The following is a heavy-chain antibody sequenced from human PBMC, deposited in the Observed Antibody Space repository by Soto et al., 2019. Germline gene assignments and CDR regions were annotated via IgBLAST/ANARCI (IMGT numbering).Heavy chain of an antibody. CDR1: GYTFTSYY. CDR3: ARDIGRGASIAARPIDRIYYSYYGMDV. CDR2: INPSGGST. Sequence: GASVKVSCKASGYTFTSYYMHWVRQAPGQGLEWMGIINPSGGSTSYAQKFQGRVTMTRDTSTSTVYMELSSLRSEDTAVYYCARDIGRGASIAARPIDRIYYSYYGMDVWGQGTTVTVSS. V-gene: IGHV1-46*01. J-gene: IGHJ6*02. D-gene: IGHD6-6*01.